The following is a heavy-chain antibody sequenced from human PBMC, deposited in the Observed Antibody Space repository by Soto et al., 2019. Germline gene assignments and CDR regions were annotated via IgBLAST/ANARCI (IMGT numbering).Heavy chain of an antibody. J-gene: IGHJ6*01. D-gene: IGHD3-10*01. Sequence: GGSLRLSCAASGFTFSSYGMHWVRQAPGKGLEWVAVIWYDGSNKYYADSVNGRFTISRDNSKNTLYLQMNSLRAEDTAVYYCARDRITMFRGVITAYYYGMDVWGQGTTVTVSS. CDR1: GFTFSSYG. CDR2: IWYDGSNK. V-gene: IGHV3-33*01. CDR3: ARDRITMFRGVITAYYYGMDV.